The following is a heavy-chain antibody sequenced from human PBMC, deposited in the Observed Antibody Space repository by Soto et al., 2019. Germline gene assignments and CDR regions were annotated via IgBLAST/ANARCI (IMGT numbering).Heavy chain of an antibody. V-gene: IGHV1-69*02. Sequence: QVQLVQSGAEVKKPGSSVKVSCKASGGTFSSYTISWVRQAPGQGLGWMGRIIPILGIANYAQKFQGRVTITADKSTSTAYMELSRLRSEDTAVYYCARARDYGDLYFDYWGQGTLVTVSS. D-gene: IGHD4-17*01. J-gene: IGHJ4*02. CDR1: GGTFSSYT. CDR3: ARARDYGDLYFDY. CDR2: IIPILGIA.